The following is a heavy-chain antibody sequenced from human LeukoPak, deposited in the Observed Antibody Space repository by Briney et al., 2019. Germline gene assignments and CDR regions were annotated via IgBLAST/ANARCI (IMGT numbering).Heavy chain of an antibody. CDR1: GFTFSSYS. CDR3: AYGIYSSGWSYFDY. V-gene: IGHV3-21*04. D-gene: IGHD6-19*01. Sequence: PGGSLRLSCAASGFTFSSYSMNWLRQAPGKGLEWVSSISSSRSYIYYADSVKGRFTISRDNAKNSLYLQMNSLRAEDTAVYYCAYGIYSSGWSYFDYWGHGTLVTVSS. CDR2: ISSSRSYI. J-gene: IGHJ4*01.